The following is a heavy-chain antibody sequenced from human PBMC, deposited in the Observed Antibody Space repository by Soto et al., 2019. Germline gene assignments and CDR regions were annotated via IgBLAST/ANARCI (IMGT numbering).Heavy chain of an antibody. Sequence: GGSLRLSCAGSGFTFGDSYRSWVRQAPGKGLEWLSYISPGSRYPAYADSVKGRFTISRDNAKRSLYLQMMSLAAEDTAIYYCVRGGGGGLFDPWGQGTMVTVSS. D-gene: IGHD2-15*01. CDR3: VRGGGGGLFDP. J-gene: IGHJ5*02. CDR2: ISPGSRYP. CDR1: GFTFGDSY. V-gene: IGHV3-11*06.